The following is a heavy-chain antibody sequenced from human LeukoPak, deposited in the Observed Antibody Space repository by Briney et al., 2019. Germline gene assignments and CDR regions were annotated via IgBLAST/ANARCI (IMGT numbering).Heavy chain of an antibody. CDR1: GYTFTSYA. J-gene: IGHJ3*02. V-gene: IGHV1-2*02. CDR3: ARSLRGREYYYGSGSYYIPRFDDRGSGAFDI. CDR2: INPNSGGT. Sequence: ASVKVSCKASGYTFTSYAMNWVRQAPGQGLEWMGWINPNSGGTNYAQKFQGRVTMTRDTSISTAYMELSRLRSDDTAVYYCARSLRGREYYYGSGSYYIPRFDDRGSGAFDIWGQGTMVTVSS. D-gene: IGHD3-10*01.